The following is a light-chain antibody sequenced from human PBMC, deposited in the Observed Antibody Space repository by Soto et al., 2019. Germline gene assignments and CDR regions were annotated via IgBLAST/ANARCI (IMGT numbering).Light chain of an antibody. CDR2: AAS. J-gene: IGKJ2*01. CDR1: QGISNY. Sequence: DIQMTQSPSSLSASVGDRVTITCRASQGISNYLAWYQQKPGKVLQLLIYAASTLQSGVPSRFSGSGSGTDFSLTISSLQPEDVATYYCQKYNSAPHTFGQGTKLEIK. V-gene: IGKV1-27*01. CDR3: QKYNSAPHT.